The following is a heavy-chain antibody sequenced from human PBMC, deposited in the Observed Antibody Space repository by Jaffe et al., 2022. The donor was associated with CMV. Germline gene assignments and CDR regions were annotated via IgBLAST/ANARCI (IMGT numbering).Heavy chain of an antibody. D-gene: IGHD4-17*01. J-gene: IGHJ3*02. CDR3: ARVVATSSTVTTSPFDI. CDR1: GYTFTSYG. CDR2: ISAYNGNT. Sequence: QVQLVQSGAEVKKPGASVKVSCKASGYTFTSYGISWVRQAPGQGLEWMGWISAYNGNTNYAQKLQGRVTMTTDTSTSTAYMELRSLRSDDTAVYYCARVVATSSTVTTSPFDIWGQGTMVTVSS. V-gene: IGHV1-18*01.